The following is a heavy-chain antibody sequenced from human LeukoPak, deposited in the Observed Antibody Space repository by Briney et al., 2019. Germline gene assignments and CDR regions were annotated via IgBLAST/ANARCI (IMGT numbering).Heavy chain of an antibody. CDR1: GGTFSSYA. Sequence: ASVKVSCKASGGTFSSYAISWVRQAPGQGLEWMGGIIPIFGTANYAQKFQGRVTITADESTSTAYMELSSLRSEDTAVYYCARDVDYYDSSGYWPDYWGQGTLVTVSS. D-gene: IGHD3-22*01. CDR2: IIPIFGTA. J-gene: IGHJ4*02. V-gene: IGHV1-69*13. CDR3: ARDVDYYDSSGYWPDY.